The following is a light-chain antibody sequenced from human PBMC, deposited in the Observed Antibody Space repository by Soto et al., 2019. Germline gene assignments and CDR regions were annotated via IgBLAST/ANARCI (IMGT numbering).Light chain of an antibody. CDR2: AAS. V-gene: IGKV1-39*01. J-gene: IGKJ1*01. Sequence: DLQMTQSPSSLSASVGDRVTITCRASQSITSHLNWYQQKPGKAPRLLIYAASRLQSGVPSRFSGSGFGTDFALTISGVQPEDFAAFYCQQSYTAPWTFGQGTKVEIK. CDR3: QQSYTAPWT. CDR1: QSITSH.